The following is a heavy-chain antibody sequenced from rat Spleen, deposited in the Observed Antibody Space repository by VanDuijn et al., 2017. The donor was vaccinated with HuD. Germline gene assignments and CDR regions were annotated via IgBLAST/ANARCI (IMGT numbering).Heavy chain of an antibody. CDR1: GFTFNNYW. CDR3: ARHITTVPFDY. J-gene: IGHJ2*01. CDR2: ISYDGSST. D-gene: IGHD1-1*01. V-gene: IGHV5-29*01. Sequence: EVQLVETGGGLVQPGRSLKLSCVASGFTFNNYWMTWVRQAPKKGLEWVATISYDGSSTYYRDSVKGRFTISRDNAKSTLYLQMDSLRSEDTATYYCARHITTVPFDYWGQGVMVTVSS.